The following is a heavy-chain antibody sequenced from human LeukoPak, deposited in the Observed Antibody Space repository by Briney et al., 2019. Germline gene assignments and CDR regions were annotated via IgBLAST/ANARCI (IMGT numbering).Heavy chain of an antibody. J-gene: IGHJ5*02. CDR1: GGSISSYY. D-gene: IGHD3-3*01. V-gene: IGHV4-59*01. Sequence: SETLSLICTVSGGSISSYYWSWIRQPPGKGLEWIGYIYYSGSTNYNPSLKSRVTISVDTSKNQFSLKLSSVTAADTAVYYCARGLDFWSGNNLSGSAWFDPWGQGTLVTVSS. CDR3: ARGLDFWSGNNLSGSAWFDP. CDR2: IYYSGST.